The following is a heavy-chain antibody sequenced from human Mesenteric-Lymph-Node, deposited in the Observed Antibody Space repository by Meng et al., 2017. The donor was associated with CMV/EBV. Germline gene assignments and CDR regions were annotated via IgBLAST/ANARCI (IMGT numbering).Heavy chain of an antibody. CDR2: ISYDGSNK. CDR3: AKMAADSYYFDS. V-gene: IGHV3-30-3*02. J-gene: IGHJ4*02. CDR1: GFTFSSYA. D-gene: IGHD2-21*01. Sequence: GGSLRLSCAASGFTFSSYAMHWVRQAPGKGLEWVAVISYDGSNKYYADSVKGRFTISRDNSKNTLYLQMNSLRAEDTAVYYCAKMAADSYYFDSWGQGTLVTVSS.